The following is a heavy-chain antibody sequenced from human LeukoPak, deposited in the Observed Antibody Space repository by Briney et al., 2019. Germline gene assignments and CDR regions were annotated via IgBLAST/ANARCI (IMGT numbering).Heavy chain of an antibody. CDR2: INTSGST. V-gene: IGHV4-61*02. CDR3: ARDHYDSRGYYSGYMDV. CDR1: GGSISSGGYF. Sequence: SETLSLTCTVSGGSISSGGYFWSWIRQPAGKGPEWIGRINTSGSTNYNPFLKSRVTISVDTSKNQFSLKLSSVTAADTAAYYCARDHYDSRGYYSGYMDVWGKGTTVTISS. D-gene: IGHD3-22*01. J-gene: IGHJ6*03.